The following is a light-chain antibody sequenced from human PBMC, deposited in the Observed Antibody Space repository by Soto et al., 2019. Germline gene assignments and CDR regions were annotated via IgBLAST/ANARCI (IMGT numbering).Light chain of an antibody. J-gene: IGKJ4*01. CDR1: QTVSNY. CDR2: ATS. Sequence: EIVLTQSPAILSLSPGDTATLSGRASQTVSNYLTWYQQKPGQAPRLLIYATSKRAAGIPDRFSGRWSGTDFTLTISSLEPEDGAVYYCQQRSSWPLFGGGTKVDIK. V-gene: IGKV3-11*01. CDR3: QQRSSWPL.